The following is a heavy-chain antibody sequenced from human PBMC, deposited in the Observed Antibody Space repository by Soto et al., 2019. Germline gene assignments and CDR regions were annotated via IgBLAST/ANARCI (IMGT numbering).Heavy chain of an antibody. CDR3: ARDHDYGDYNHKIIDY. D-gene: IGHD4-17*01. V-gene: IGHV3-11*01. CDR1: GFTFSDYY. Sequence: GGSLRLSCAASGFTFSDYYMSWIRQAPGKGLEWVSYISSSGSTIYYADSVKGRFTISRDNAKNSLYLQMNSLRAEDTAVYYCARDHDYGDYNHKIIDYWGQGTLVTVSS. CDR2: ISSSGSTI. J-gene: IGHJ4*02.